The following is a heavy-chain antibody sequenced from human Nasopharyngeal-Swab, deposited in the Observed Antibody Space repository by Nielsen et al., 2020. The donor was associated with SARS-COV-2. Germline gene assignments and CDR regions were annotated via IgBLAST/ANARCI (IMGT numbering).Heavy chain of an antibody. CDR2: ISAYNGNT. V-gene: IGHV1-18*04. J-gene: IGHJ6*02. CDR3: ASSVVTAGAGALYYYGMDV. CDR1: GYTFTSYG. Sequence: ASVKVSCKASGYTFTSYGISWVRQAPGQGLEWMGWISAYNGNTNYAQKLQGRVTMTTDTSTSTAYMELRSLRSDDTAVYYCASSVVTAGAGALYYYGMDVWGQGTTVTVSS. D-gene: IGHD3-22*01.